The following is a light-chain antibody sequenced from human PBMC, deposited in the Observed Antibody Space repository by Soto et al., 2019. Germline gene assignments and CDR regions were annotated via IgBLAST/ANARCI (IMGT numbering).Light chain of an antibody. CDR3: ASYTVSGTLI. CDR2: EVS. J-gene: IGLJ2*01. Sequence: TSNDVGGYDYVSWYRQHPDRAPRLLIYEVSNRPSGISDRFSGSRSGNTASLTISGLQADDEADYYCASYTVSGTLIFGGGTK. CDR1: SNDVGGYDY. V-gene: IGLV2-14*01.